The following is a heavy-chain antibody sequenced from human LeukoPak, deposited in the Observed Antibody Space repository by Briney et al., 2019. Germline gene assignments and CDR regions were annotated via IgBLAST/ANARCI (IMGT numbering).Heavy chain of an antibody. D-gene: IGHD2-21*02. CDR3: AARALYCGGDCYQPEYFQH. Sequence: GASVKVSCKASGGTFSSYAISWVRQAPGQGLEWMGRIIPILGIANYAQKFQGRVTITADKSTSTAYMELSSLRSEDTAVYYCAARALYCGGDCYQPEYFQHWGQGTLVTVSS. CDR1: GGTFSSYA. J-gene: IGHJ1*01. CDR2: IIPILGIA. V-gene: IGHV1-69*04.